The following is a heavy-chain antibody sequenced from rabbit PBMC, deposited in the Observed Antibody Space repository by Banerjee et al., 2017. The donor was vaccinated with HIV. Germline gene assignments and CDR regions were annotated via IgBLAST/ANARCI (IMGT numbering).Heavy chain of an antibody. Sequence: QEQLVESGGGLVQPEGSLTLTCKASGFTLSSYWMWWVRQAPGKGLEWIACINTSSGNTVYASGAKGRVTISKTSSTTVTLQMTSLPAADTATYFCARDLTGVTGWNFGLWGQGPLVTVS. V-gene: IGHV1S45*01. J-gene: IGHJ4*01. CDR3: ARDLTGVTGWNFGL. CDR2: INTSSGNT. CDR1: GFTLSSYW. D-gene: IGHD7-1*01.